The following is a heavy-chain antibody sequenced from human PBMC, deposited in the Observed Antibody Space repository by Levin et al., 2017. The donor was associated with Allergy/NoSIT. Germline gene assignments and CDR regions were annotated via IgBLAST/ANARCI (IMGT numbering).Heavy chain of an antibody. Sequence: GGSLRLSCAASGFTFSSYWMHWVRQAPGKGLVWVSRINSDGSSTSYADSVKGRFTISRDNAKNTLYLQMNSLRAEDTAVYYCARAPSYCSGGSCYFHGDYWGQGTLVTVSS. CDR1: GFTFSSYW. CDR2: INSDGSST. CDR3: ARAPSYCSGGSCYFHGDY. D-gene: IGHD2-15*01. V-gene: IGHV3-74*01. J-gene: IGHJ4*02.